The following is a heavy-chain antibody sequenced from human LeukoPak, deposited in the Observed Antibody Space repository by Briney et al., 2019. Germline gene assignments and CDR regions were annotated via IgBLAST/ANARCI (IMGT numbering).Heavy chain of an antibody. CDR3: AREAGVGTYDFDY. Sequence: SETLSLTCTVSGGSISSRSYYWGWFRQPPGKGLEWIGSIYYSGSTYYNPSLKSRVTISVDTSKNQLSLKLSSVTAADTAVYYCAREAGVGTYDFDYWGQGTRVTVSS. J-gene: IGHJ4*02. V-gene: IGHV4-39*01. D-gene: IGHD6-13*01. CDR1: GGSISSRSYY. CDR2: IYYSGST.